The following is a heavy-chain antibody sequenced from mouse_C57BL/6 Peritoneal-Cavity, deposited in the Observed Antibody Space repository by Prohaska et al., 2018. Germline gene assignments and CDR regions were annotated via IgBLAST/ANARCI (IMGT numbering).Heavy chain of an antibody. Sequence: EVQLVESGGGLVQTKGSLKLSCTASGFTFNTYAIHCVRQCPGNGFEWVYRIRSKSSNYATYYADSVKDRFTISRDDSQSMLYLQMNNLKTEDTGKYYCVGLLHEGDYRGQGTSVTVSS. CDR3: VGLLHEGDY. CDR2: IRSKSSNYAT. D-gene: IGHD1-1*01. CDR1: GFTFNTYA. V-gene: IGHV10-3*01. J-gene: IGHJ4*01.